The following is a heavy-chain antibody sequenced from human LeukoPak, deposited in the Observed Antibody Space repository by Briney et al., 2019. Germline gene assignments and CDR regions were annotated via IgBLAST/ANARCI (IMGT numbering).Heavy chain of an antibody. CDR2: IWDDGNNK. D-gene: IGHD4-11*01. CDR3: ARQDYHFDY. CDR1: GFSFSNHG. Sequence: GESLRLSCAASGFSFSNHGMHWVRQAPGKRLEWVAVIWDDGNNKRYANTVNGRFTISSDNSETTLYLQMNSLRAEDTAVYYCARQDYHFDYWGQGTLVTVSS. V-gene: IGHV3-33*01. J-gene: IGHJ4*02.